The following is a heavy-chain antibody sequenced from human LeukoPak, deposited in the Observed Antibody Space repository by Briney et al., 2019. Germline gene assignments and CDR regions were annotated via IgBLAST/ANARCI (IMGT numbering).Heavy chain of an antibody. CDR2: INPNSGGT. V-gene: IGHV1-2*02. CDR1: GYTFTGYY. Sequence: ASVKVSCKASGYTFTGYYMHWVRQAPGQGLEWMGWINPNSGGTNYAQKFQGRVTMTRDTSISTAYMELSRLRSDGTAVYYCARAAGYSSGWYWNWFDPWGQGTLVTVSS. D-gene: IGHD6-19*01. CDR3: ARAAGYSSGWYWNWFDP. J-gene: IGHJ5*02.